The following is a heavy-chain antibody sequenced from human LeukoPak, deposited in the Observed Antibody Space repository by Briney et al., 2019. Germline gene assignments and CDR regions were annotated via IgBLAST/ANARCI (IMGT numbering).Heavy chain of an antibody. J-gene: IGHJ3*02. CDR3: ARGQYPDDDAFDI. Sequence: GGSLRLSCAASGFTFTDYFMNWIRQAPGKGLEWVSSISISGSTIYYADSVKGRFTISRDNAKNSLYLQMNSLRAEDTAVYYCARGQYPDDDAFDIWGQGTMVTVSS. CDR2: ISISGSTI. CDR1: GFTFTDYF. V-gene: IGHV3-11*01. D-gene: IGHD2-2*01.